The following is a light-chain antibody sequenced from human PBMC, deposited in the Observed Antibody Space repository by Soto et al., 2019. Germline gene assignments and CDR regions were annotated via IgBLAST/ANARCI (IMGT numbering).Light chain of an antibody. V-gene: IGKV3-20*01. CDR3: QQYGSSPL. CDR2: GAS. Sequence: EIVLTQSPGTLSLSPGERATLSCRASQSVSSSYLAWYQQKPGQAPRLLIYGASSRATGIPDRFSGSGSGTAFTLTISRLEPEDFAVYYCQQYGSSPLFGQGTKVEIK. CDR1: QSVSSSY. J-gene: IGKJ1*01.